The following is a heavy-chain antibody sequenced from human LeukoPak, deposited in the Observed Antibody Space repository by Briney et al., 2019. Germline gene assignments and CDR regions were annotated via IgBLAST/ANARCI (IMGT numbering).Heavy chain of an antibody. V-gene: IGHV3-23*01. Sequence: GGSLRLSCAASGFTFSSYAMSWVRQAPGKGLEWVSAISGSGGSTYYADSVKGRFTISGDNSKNTLYLQMNSLRAEDTAVYYCAKIKWIQLWLPTTAFDYWGQGTLVTVSS. D-gene: IGHD5-18*01. CDR1: GFTFSSYA. CDR2: ISGSGGST. J-gene: IGHJ4*02. CDR3: AKIKWIQLWLPTTAFDY.